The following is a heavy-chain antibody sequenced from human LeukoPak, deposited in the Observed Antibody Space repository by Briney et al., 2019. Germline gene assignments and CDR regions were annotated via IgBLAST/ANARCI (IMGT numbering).Heavy chain of an antibody. D-gene: IGHD5-18*01. CDR3: AKDSGYSYGSFDY. CDR1: AFTFKTYT. CDR2: ISTAGNLI. J-gene: IGHJ4*02. V-gene: IGHV3-23*01. Sequence: GGSLRLSCVASAFTFKTYTLNWVRQTPGKGLEWVSYISTAGNLINYADSVKGRFTISRDNSKNTLYLQMNSLRAEDTAVYYCAKDSGYSYGSFDYWGQGTLVTVSS.